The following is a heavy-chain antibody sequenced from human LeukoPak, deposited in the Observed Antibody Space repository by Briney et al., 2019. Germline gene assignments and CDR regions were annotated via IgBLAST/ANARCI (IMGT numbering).Heavy chain of an antibody. V-gene: IGHV3-48*03. D-gene: IGHD5-24*01. CDR2: ITGRGDTI. CDR3: ARSLGPTKPFDF. J-gene: IGHJ4*02. CDR1: GFVLNSYE. Sequence: GGSLRLSCVASGFVLNSYEMSWVRQAPGKGLEWLSYITGRGDTIYYADSVRGRFTISRDNAKLSLFLQMNTLRAEDTALYYCARSLGPTKPFDFWGKGTPVTVSS.